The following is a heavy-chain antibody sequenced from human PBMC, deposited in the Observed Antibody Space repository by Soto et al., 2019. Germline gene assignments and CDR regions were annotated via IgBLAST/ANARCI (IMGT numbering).Heavy chain of an antibody. D-gene: IGHD3-10*01. V-gene: IGHV3-11*01. J-gene: IGHJ4*02. Sequence: QVQLVECGGGLVKPGGSLRLSCAASGFTFGDYYMAWIRQAPGKGLEWISYISGVGSTIHYADSVKGRFIISRANTKNSLYLEMSGLRDEDTAVYYCARVGALWFGDFWGQGTPVTVSS. CDR3: ARVGALWFGDF. CDR1: GFTFGDYY. CDR2: ISGVGSTI.